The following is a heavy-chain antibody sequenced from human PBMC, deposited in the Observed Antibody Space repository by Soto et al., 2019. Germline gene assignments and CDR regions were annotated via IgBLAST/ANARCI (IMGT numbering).Heavy chain of an antibody. CDR1: GCSVSDQTYR. D-gene: IGHD2-8*01. CDR3: ARTRAVPNPPRSRYFLAD. CDR2: LYYSGTT. J-gene: IGHJ4*02. V-gene: IGHV4-61*01. Sequence: PSETLSLTCSFSGCSVSDQTYRKSRRRQSPGKRRECCGCLYYSGTTNDTPRLKSRDTISVDLSKNPLSLTLSSVTTADTALYYCARTRAVPNPPRSRYFLADWAQGIVVAAPS.